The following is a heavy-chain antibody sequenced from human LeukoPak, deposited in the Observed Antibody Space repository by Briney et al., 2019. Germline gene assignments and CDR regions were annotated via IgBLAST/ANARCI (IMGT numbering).Heavy chain of an antibody. CDR3: AGRPRYCSSTSCYRFDY. D-gene: IGHD2-2*01. Sequence: SETLSLTCAVTGGSLSGSYWSWIRQPPGKGLGWIGDVHENGRTYYNPSLKSRVAISVDTSKSQFSLRLGSVTAADTAVYYCAGRPRYCSSTSCYRFDYWGQGTLVTVSS. CDR1: GGSLSGSY. J-gene: IGHJ4*02. V-gene: IGHV4-34*01. CDR2: VHENGRT.